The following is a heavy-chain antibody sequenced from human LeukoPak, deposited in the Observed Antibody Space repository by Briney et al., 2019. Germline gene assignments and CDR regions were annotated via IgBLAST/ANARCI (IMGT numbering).Heavy chain of an antibody. CDR1: GFTFSSYG. D-gene: IGHD2-15*01. Sequence: GGSLRLSCAASGFTFSSYGIHWVRRARGRGGGGGAVLSYDGSNKYYADSVKGRFTISRDNSKNTLYLQMSSLRSEDTAVYYCAKDGTHCSGGDCYGMDVWGQGTTVTVSS. CDR3: AKDGTHCSGGDCYGMDV. V-gene: IGHV3-30*18. CDR2: LSYDGSNK. J-gene: IGHJ6*02.